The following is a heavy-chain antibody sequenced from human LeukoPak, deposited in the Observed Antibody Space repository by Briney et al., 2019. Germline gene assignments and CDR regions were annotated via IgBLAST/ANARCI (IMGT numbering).Heavy chain of an antibody. D-gene: IGHD3-10*01. Sequence: PGGSLRLSCAASGFTFSSYGMHWVRQAPGKGLEWVAVISYDGSNKYYADSVKGRFTISRDNPKNTLYLQMNSLRAEDTAVYYCAKDGYGSGSYDPLGYWGQGTLVTVSS. V-gene: IGHV3-30*18. CDR2: ISYDGSNK. CDR3: AKDGYGSGSYDPLGY. J-gene: IGHJ4*02. CDR1: GFTFSSYG.